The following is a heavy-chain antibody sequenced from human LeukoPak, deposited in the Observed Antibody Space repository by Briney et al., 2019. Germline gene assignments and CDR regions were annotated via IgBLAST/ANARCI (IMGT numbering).Heavy chain of an antibody. D-gene: IGHD6-19*01. Sequence: SGGSLRLSCVGSGVIVRSNYMTWVRQAPGKGLEWVSAISGSGGSTYYADSVKGRFTISRDNSKNTLYLQMNSLRAEDTAVYYCAKEALYSSGWYGGFDYWGQGTLVTVSS. J-gene: IGHJ4*02. CDR1: GVIVRSNY. CDR2: ISGSGGST. CDR3: AKEALYSSGWYGGFDY. V-gene: IGHV3-23*01.